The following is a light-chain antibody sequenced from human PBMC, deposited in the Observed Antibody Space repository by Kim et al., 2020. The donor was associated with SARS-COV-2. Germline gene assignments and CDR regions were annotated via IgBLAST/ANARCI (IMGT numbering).Light chain of an antibody. J-gene: IGLJ2*01. CDR2: EVS. CDR1: SSDVGGYNY. V-gene: IGLV2-8*01. Sequence: QSALTQPPSASGSPGQPVTISCTGTSSDVGGYNYVSWYQQHPGKAPKLLIYEVSTRPSGVPDRFSGSRSGNTASLTVSGLQAEDEADYYCSSYAGSNSVVFGGGTQLTVL. CDR3: SSYAGSNSVV.